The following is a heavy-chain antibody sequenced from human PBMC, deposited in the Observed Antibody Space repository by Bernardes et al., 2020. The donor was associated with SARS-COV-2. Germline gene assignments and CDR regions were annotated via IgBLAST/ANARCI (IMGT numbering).Heavy chain of an antibody. J-gene: IGHJ5*01. CDR2: IYYTKTI. CDR1: GASISSNNYY. CDR3: ARRYSGYDMFNWFDS. V-gene: IGHV4-39*01. D-gene: IGHD5-12*01. Sequence: LTCAVSGASISSNNYYWAWIRQSPGKGLEWIGTIYYTKTIYYNPSLKSRVTISVDTSKNQLSLSLSSVTAADTAVYYCARRYSGYDMFNWFDSWGQGAQITVSS.